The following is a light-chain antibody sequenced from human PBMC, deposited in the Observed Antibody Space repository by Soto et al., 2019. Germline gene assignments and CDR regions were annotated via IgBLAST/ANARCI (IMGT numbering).Light chain of an antibody. CDR3: QQYNSYPYT. J-gene: IGKJ2*01. CDR1: QSISSW. V-gene: IGKV1-5*01. Sequence: DIQMTQAPSTLSASVGDSVTITCRASQSISSWLAWYQQKPGKAPKLLSYDASSLESGVPSRFSGSGSVTEFTLTISSLQPDDFATYYCQQYNSYPYTFGQGTKLEIK. CDR2: DAS.